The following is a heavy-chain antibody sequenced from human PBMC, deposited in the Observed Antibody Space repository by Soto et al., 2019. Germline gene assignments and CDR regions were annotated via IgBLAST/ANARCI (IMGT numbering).Heavy chain of an antibody. CDR1: GFTFSSYA. D-gene: IGHD3-3*01. CDR2: ISGSGGST. CDR3: AKTYYDFWSGKRPGAFDI. Sequence: GGSLRLSCAASGFTFSSYAMSWVRQAPGKGLEWVSAISGSGGSTYYADSVKGRFTISRDNSKNTLYLQMNSLRAEDTAVYYCAKTYYDFWSGKRPGAFDIWGQGTMVTVSS. J-gene: IGHJ3*02. V-gene: IGHV3-23*01.